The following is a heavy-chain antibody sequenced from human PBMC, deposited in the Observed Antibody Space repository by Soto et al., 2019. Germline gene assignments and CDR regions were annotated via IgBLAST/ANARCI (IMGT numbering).Heavy chain of an antibody. D-gene: IGHD2-8*02. Sequence: QLHLQESGPGLVKPSETLSLTCTVSGDSISSNNYFWGWVRQPPGKGLAWLGSIYYSGSTFYNPSLKSRVTISVDTSKILFSLNLTSMTAADTAVYYCARQVPVARYEHCTGAACYSGYVDLWGRGTLVTVSS. CDR3: ARQVPVARYEHCTGAACYSGYVDL. CDR1: GDSISSNNYF. V-gene: IGHV4-39*01. CDR2: IYYSGST. J-gene: IGHJ2*01.